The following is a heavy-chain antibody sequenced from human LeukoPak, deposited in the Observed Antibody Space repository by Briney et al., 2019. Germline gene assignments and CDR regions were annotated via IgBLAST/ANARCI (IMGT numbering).Heavy chain of an antibody. D-gene: IGHD2-21*02. CDR3: ARLGDCGGDCYSKYFQH. CDR1: GYSFTSYW. Sequence: GESLKISCKGSGYSFTSYWIGWVRQMPGKGLEWMGIIYPGDSDTRYSPSFQGQVTISADKSISTAYLQWSSLKASDTAMYYCARLGDCGGDCYSKYFQHRGQGTLVTVSS. CDR2: IYPGDSDT. V-gene: IGHV5-51*01. J-gene: IGHJ1*01.